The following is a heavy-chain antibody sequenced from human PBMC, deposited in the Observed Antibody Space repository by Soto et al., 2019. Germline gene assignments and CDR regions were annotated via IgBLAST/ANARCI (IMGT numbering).Heavy chain of an antibody. D-gene: IGHD6-6*01. CDR1: GFTFSSYA. V-gene: IGHV3-23*01. CDR2: ISGSDDST. CDR3: AKRSSSSKFDY. J-gene: IGHJ4*02. Sequence: EVQLLESGGGLVQPGESLRLSCAASGFTFSSYAMSWVRQAPGKGLEWVSVISGSDDSTYYADSVKGRFTISRDNSKNMLYLQMNRLRAEDTAVYDCAKRSSSSKFDYWGQGTLVTVSS.